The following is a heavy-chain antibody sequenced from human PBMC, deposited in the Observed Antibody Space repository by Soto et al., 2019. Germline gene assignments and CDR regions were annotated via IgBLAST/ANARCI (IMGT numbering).Heavy chain of an antibody. V-gene: IGHV3-33*01. CDR1: GFTFSNYG. CDR3: ARAPQGQQLVPSFDY. CDR2: IWYDGSNK. J-gene: IGHJ4*02. D-gene: IGHD6-13*01. Sequence: SGGSLRLSCAASGFTFSNYGMHWVRQAPGKGLEWVAVIWYDGSNKYYADSLKGRFTISRDNSKNTLYLQMNSLRAEDTAVYYCARAPQGQQLVPSFDYWGQGTLVTVSS.